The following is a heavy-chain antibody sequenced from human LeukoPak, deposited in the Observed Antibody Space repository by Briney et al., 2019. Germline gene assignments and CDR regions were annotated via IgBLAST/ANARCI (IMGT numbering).Heavy chain of an antibody. CDR2: VYYSGSS. Sequence: SETLSLTCTVSGGSINNYYWTWIRQPPGKGLEWIGWVYYSGSSNYNPSLKSRVTIPVDTSNNQFSLKLTSVTAADTAVYYCARIISPGATFDLWGQGTLVTVSS. J-gene: IGHJ4*02. V-gene: IGHV4-59*01. D-gene: IGHD5-12*01. CDR1: GGSINNYY. CDR3: ARIISPGATFDL.